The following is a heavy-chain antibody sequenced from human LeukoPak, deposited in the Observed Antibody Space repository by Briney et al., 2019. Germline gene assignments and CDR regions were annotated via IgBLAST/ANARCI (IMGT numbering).Heavy chain of an antibody. D-gene: IGHD5-24*01. V-gene: IGHV4-39*07. Sequence: SETLSLTCTVSGGSISSSSYYWGWIRQPPGKGLEWIGSIYYSGSTYYNPSLKSRVTISVDTSKNQLSLKLSSVTAADTAVYYCARRALRDGLGDYWGQGTLVTVSS. CDR3: ARRALRDGLGDY. CDR1: GGSISSSSYY. J-gene: IGHJ4*02. CDR2: IYYSGST.